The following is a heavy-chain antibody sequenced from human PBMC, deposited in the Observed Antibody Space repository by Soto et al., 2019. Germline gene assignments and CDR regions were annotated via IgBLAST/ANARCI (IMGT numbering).Heavy chain of an antibody. CDR1: GGTFSSYA. V-gene: IGHV1-69*13. CDR3: ARVLAAAGPFDY. Sequence: SVKVSCKASGGTFSSYAIIWLRQAPGQGLEWMGGIIPIFGTANYAQKFQGRVTITADESTSTAYMELSSLRSEDTAVYYCARVLAAAGPFDYWGQGTLVTVSS. D-gene: IGHD6-13*01. J-gene: IGHJ4*02. CDR2: IIPIFGTA.